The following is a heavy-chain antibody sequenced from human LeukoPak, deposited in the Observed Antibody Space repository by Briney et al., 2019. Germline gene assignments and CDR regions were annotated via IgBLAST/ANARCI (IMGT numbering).Heavy chain of an antibody. D-gene: IGHD3-22*01. CDR1: GFTFRSYS. J-gene: IGHJ4*02. CDR3: AKAIFYDSSGYTDY. CDR2: ISGSGGST. Sequence: GSLRLSCAASGFTFRSYSMNWVRQAPGKGLEWVSAISGSGGSTYYADSVKGRFTISRDNSKNTLYLQMNSLRAEDTAVYYCAKAIFYDSSGYTDYWGQGTLVTVSS. V-gene: IGHV3-23*01.